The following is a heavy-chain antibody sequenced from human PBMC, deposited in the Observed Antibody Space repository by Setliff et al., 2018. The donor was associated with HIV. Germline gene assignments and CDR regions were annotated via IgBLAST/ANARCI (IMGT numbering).Heavy chain of an antibody. Sequence: KPSETLSLTCTVSGGSISFGCYYWSWIRQPAGKGLEWIGRMHTSGSTSYSPSLKSRVTMSVDTSKNQFSLKLSSVTAADTAVYYCARGVFSGYDKGIDYWGQGTLVTVSS. J-gene: IGHJ4*02. D-gene: IGHD5-12*01. CDR1: GGSISFGCYY. CDR2: MHTSGST. V-gene: IGHV4-4*07. CDR3: ARGVFSGYDKGIDY.